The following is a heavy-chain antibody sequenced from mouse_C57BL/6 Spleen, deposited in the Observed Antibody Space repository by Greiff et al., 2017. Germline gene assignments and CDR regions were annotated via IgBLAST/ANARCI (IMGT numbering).Heavy chain of an antibody. CDR1: GYTFTDYE. J-gene: IGHJ4*01. Sequence: VQLQQSGAELVRPGASVTLSCKASGYTFTDYEMHWVKQTPVHGLEWIGAIDPETGGTAYNQKFKGKAILTADKSSSTAYMELRSLTSEDSAVYYCTRWSNYYAMDYWGQGTSVTVSS. CDR3: TRWSNYYAMDY. V-gene: IGHV1-15*01. CDR2: IDPETGGT. D-gene: IGHD2-5*01.